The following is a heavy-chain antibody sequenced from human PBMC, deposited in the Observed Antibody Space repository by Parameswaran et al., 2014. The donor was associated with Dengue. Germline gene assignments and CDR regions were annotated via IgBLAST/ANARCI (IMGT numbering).Heavy chain of an antibody. D-gene: IGHD2-2*01. Sequence: VRQAPGQRLEWMGWINAGNGNTKYSQKFQGRVTITRDTSASTAYMELSSLRSEDTAVYYCARNLGDIVLVPAPGGYWGQGTLVTVSS. J-gene: IGHJ4*02. V-gene: IGHV1-3*01. CDR3: ARNLGDIVLVPAPGGY. CDR2: INAGNGNT.